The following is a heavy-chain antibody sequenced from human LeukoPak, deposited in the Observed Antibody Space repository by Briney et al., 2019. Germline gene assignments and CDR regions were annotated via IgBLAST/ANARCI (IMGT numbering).Heavy chain of an antibody. CDR1: GVSISTYY. Sequence: PSETLSLTCTVSGVSISTYYWTWIRQPPGKGLEWIGHIDYSGNTKYNPSLKSRVTISVDTSKSQFSLKLSSVTAADTAVYYCARWYYDSSGYRYFDYWGQRTLVTVSS. CDR2: IDYSGNT. V-gene: IGHV4-59*01. D-gene: IGHD3-22*01. CDR3: ARWYYDSSGYRYFDY. J-gene: IGHJ4*02.